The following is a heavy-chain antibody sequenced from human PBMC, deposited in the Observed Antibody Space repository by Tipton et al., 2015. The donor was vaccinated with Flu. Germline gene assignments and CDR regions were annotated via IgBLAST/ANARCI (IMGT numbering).Heavy chain of an antibody. CDR2: VFYTGGT. J-gene: IGHJ5*02. D-gene: IGHD3-10*01. CDR1: GGSISSYY. Sequence: TLSLTCSVSGGSISSYYWSWIRQPPGKGLEWIGYVFYTGGTDYNPSLKSRVTISVDTSKNQFSLELISVTAADTAVYYCARIQGGYYGSESYDTWGQGMLVTVSS. CDR3: ARIQGGYYGSESYDT. V-gene: IGHV4-59*01.